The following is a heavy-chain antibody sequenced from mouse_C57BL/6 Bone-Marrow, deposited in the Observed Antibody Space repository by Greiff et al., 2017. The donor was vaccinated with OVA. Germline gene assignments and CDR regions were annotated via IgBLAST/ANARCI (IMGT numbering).Heavy chain of an antibody. J-gene: IGHJ2*01. CDR3: ARMGNYGGSEHYFDY. V-gene: IGHV8-8*01. CDR2: IWWDDEK. D-gene: IGHD1-1*02. Sequence: QVQLKESGPGILQPSQTLSLTCSFSGFSLSTFGMGVGWIRQPSGKGLEWLAHIWWDDEKDYNPALKSRLTISKDTSKNQVFLKSANVDTADTATYYCARMGNYGGSEHYFDYWGQGTTLTVSS. CDR1: GFSLSTFGMG.